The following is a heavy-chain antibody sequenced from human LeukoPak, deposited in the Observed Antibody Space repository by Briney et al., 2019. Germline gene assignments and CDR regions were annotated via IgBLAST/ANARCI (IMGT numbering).Heavy chain of an antibody. CDR1: GGSISSSSYY. J-gene: IGHJ4*02. CDR3: ARHVLEWLSTDFDY. D-gene: IGHD3-3*01. Sequence: SETLSLTCTVSGGSISSSSYYWGWIRQPPGKGLEWIGSIYYSGSTYYNPSLKSRVTISVDTSKNQFSLKLSSVTAADTAVYYCARHVLEWLSTDFDYWGQGTLVTVSS. V-gene: IGHV4-39*01. CDR2: IYYSGST.